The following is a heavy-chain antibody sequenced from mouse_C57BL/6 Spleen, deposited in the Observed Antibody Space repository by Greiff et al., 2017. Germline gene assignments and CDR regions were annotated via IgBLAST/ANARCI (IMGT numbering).Heavy chain of an antibody. J-gene: IGHJ2*01. Sequence: EVKVVESGEGLVKPGGSLKLSCAASGFNFSSYAMSWVRQTPEKRLEWVAYISSGGDYIYYADTVKGRFTISRDTARNTLYLQMSSLKSEDTAMYYCAIESVTTGFDYWGQGATLTVSS. CDR3: AIESVTTGFDY. V-gene: IGHV5S21*01. CDR2: ISSGGDYI. CDR1: GFNFSSYA. D-gene: IGHD2-12*01.